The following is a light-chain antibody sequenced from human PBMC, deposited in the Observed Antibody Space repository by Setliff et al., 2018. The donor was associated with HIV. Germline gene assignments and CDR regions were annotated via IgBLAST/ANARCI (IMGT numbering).Light chain of an antibody. CDR1: NIGSKS. CDR2: DNS. CDR3: QVWDSSSDHHV. Sequence: YELTQPPSVSVAPGKTARITCGVNNIGSKSVHWYQQKPGQAPVLVVYDNSDRPSGIPERFSDSNSGNAATLTIGRVEAGDEADYYCQVWDSSSDHHVFGTGTKVTVL. V-gene: IGLV3-21*03. J-gene: IGLJ1*01.